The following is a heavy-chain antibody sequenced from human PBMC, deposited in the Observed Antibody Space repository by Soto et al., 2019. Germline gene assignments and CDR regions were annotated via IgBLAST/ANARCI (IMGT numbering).Heavy chain of an antibody. CDR3: ATIAARTFDY. Sequence: GGSLTVSCPASGFTVSSNYMSWVRQAPGKRLEWVSVIYSGGSTYYADSVKGRFTISRDNSKNTLYLQMNSLRCEDTAVYYCATIAARTFDYSGQATLVTCPS. CDR1: GFTVSSNY. D-gene: IGHD6-6*01. J-gene: IGHJ4*02. CDR2: IYSGGST. V-gene: IGHV3-66*01.